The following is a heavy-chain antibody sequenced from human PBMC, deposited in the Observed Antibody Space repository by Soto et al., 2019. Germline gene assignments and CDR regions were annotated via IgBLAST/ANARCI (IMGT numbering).Heavy chain of an antibody. CDR3: ARVGAYGTGSSCFGS. D-gene: IGHD3-10*01. Sequence: ASVKVSCKASGYTFTNYGVSWVRQAPGQGLEWMGWISAYNGNTDYAQKLQGRVTMTPDTSTNTAYVELRSLRSDDTAVYYCARVGAYGTGSSCFGSWGQGTLVTVSS. CDR1: GYTFTNYG. V-gene: IGHV1-18*01. J-gene: IGHJ4*02. CDR2: ISAYNGNT.